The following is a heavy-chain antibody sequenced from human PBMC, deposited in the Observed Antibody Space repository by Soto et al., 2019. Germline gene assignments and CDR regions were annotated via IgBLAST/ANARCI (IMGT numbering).Heavy chain of an antibody. CDR3: ARVPYNWNDVPPSYYDYDTHA. CDR1: GDSVSSNSAA. Sequence: PSQTLSLTCAISGDSVSSNSAAWNWIRQSPSRGLEWLGRTYYRSKWYNDYAVSVKSRITINPDTSKNQFSLQLNSVTPEDTAVYYCARVPYNWNDVPPSYYDYDTHARGEGTTVSVSS. J-gene: IGHJ6*04. V-gene: IGHV6-1*01. D-gene: IGHD1-1*01. CDR2: TYYRSKWYN.